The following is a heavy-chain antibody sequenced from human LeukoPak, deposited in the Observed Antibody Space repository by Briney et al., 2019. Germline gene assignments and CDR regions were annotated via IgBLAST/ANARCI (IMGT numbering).Heavy chain of an antibody. CDR3: AKDLTWRSYQLLGLAFDI. CDR2: ISGSGGST. J-gene: IGHJ3*02. CDR1: GFTFSSYA. Sequence: GGSLRLSCAASGFTFSSYAMSWVRQAPGKGLEWVSAISGSGGSTYYADSVKGRFTTSRDNSKNTLYLQMNSLRAEDTAVYYCAKDLTWRSYQLLGLAFDIWGQGTMVTVSS. D-gene: IGHD2-2*01. V-gene: IGHV3-23*01.